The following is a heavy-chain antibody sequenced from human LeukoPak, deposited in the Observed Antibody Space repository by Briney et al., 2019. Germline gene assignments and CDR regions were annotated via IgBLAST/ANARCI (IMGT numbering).Heavy chain of an antibody. Sequence: SETLSLTCTVSGYSISSGYYWGWIRQPPGKGLEWIGAIYRSGDTYYNPSLKSRVTISVDTSKNQFSLNLSSVTAADTALYYCVRERDNGAFDVWGQGTMVTVSS. CDR3: VRERDNGAFDV. D-gene: IGHD2-8*01. CDR2: IYRSGDT. V-gene: IGHV4-38-2*02. CDR1: GYSISSGYY. J-gene: IGHJ3*01.